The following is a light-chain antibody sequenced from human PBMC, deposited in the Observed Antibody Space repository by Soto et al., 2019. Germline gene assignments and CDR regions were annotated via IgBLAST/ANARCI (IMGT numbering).Light chain of an antibody. CDR2: GAS. CDR3: QQSNNWWT. Sequence: EIVMTQSPATLSVSPGERATLSCRASQSVSNNLAWYQKKPGQAPRLLIYGASTRATGIPARFSGSGSGTEFTITISSLQSEDFAVYYCQQSNNWWTFGQGTRVEIK. CDR1: QSVSNN. J-gene: IGKJ1*01. V-gene: IGKV3-15*01.